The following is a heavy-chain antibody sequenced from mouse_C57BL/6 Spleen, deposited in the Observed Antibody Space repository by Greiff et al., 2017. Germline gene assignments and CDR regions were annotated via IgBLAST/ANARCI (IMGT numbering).Heavy chain of an antibody. CDR1: GYTFTDYY. J-gene: IGHJ4*01. V-gene: IGHV1-26*01. CDR2: INPNNGGT. D-gene: IGHD2-4*01. CDR3: ARRGGYEYDLGYAMDY. Sequence: EVQLQQSGPELVKPGASVKISCKASGYTFTDYYMNWVKQSHGKSLEWIGDINPNNGGTSYNQKFKGKATLTVDKSSSTAYMELRSLTSEDSAVYYCARRGGYEYDLGYAMDYGGKGTSVTVSS.